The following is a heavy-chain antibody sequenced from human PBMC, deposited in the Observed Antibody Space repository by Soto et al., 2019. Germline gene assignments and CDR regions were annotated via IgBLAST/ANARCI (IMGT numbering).Heavy chain of an antibody. CDR2: INHSGST. CDR1: GGSFSGYY. Sequence: SETLSLTCAVYGGSFSGYYWSWIRQPPGKGLEWIGEINHSGSTNYNPSLKSRVTISVDTSKNQFSLKLSSVTAADTAVYYCARERRYYGSGSVGYYYYYGMDVWGQGTTVTVSS. J-gene: IGHJ6*02. D-gene: IGHD3-10*01. CDR3: ARERRYYGSGSVGYYYYYGMDV. V-gene: IGHV4-34*01.